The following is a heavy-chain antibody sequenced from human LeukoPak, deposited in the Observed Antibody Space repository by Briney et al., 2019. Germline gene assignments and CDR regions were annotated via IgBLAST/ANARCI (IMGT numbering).Heavy chain of an antibody. CDR3: ATRRIAVAAPFDY. CDR2: IYYSGST. CDR1: GASITSYY. V-gene: IGHV4-59*01. Sequence: PSETLSLTCAVSGASITSYYWSWIRQPPGKGLEWIGYIYYSGSTKYNPPLKSRVTMSVDTSKNEFSLKLSSVTTADTAVYYCATRRIAVAAPFDYWGQGTLVTVSS. J-gene: IGHJ4*02. D-gene: IGHD6-19*01.